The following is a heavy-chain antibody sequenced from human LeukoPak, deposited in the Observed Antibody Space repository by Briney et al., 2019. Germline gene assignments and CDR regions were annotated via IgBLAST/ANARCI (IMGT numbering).Heavy chain of an antibody. J-gene: IGHJ4*02. CDR3: ARDHSGSYSGVDY. V-gene: IGHV3-7*01. CDR2: IKQDGSEK. D-gene: IGHD1-26*01. Sequence: GGSLRLSCAAAGFDFSSYWMTWVRQAPGKGLEWVANIKQDGSEKYYVDSVKGRFTISRDNAKNSLYLQMNSLRAEDTAVYYCARDHSGSYSGVDYWGQGTLVTVTP. CDR1: GFDFSSYW.